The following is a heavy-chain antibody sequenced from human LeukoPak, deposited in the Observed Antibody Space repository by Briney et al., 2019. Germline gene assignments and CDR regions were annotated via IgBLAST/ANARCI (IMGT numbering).Heavy chain of an antibody. V-gene: IGHV3-30*18. CDR1: GFTFSSYG. D-gene: IGHD1-14*01. CDR2: ISYDGSNK. Sequence: PGGSLRLSCAACGFTFSSYGMHWVRQDPGKGLEWVAVISYDGSNKYYADSVQGRFTISRDNSKNTLYLQMNSLRAEDTAVYHCAKAEGGYYYYGMDVWGQGTTVTVS. J-gene: IGHJ6*02. CDR3: AKAEGGYYYYGMDV.